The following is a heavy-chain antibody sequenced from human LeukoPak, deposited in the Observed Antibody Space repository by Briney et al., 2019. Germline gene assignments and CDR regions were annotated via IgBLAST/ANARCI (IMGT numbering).Heavy chain of an antibody. CDR3: AKGVWAPRFDS. J-gene: IGHJ5*01. V-gene: IGHV4-34*01. CDR1: GASFSYDY. D-gene: IGHD7-27*01. Sequence: SETLSLTCAVYGASFSYDYWSWIRQAPGKGLEWIGEINHSGSITYNPSLKSRVTVSAEKSKSQFSLRLTSVTAADTAVYYCAKGVWAPRFDSWGQGTLVTVSS. CDR2: INHSGSI.